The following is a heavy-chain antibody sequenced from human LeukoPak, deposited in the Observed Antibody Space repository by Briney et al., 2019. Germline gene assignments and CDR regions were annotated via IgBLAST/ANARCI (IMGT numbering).Heavy chain of an antibody. V-gene: IGHV4-38-2*02. CDR3: ARVIVATISYLRAYFDY. D-gene: IGHD5-12*01. J-gene: IGHJ4*02. CDR2: VYHSGST. CDR1: GYSISSGYY. Sequence: SETLSLTCTVSGYSISSGYYWGWIRQPPGKGLEWIGSVYHSGSTYYNPSLKSRVTISVDTSKNQFSLKLSSVTAADTAVYYCARVIVATISYLRAYFDYWGQGTLVTVSS.